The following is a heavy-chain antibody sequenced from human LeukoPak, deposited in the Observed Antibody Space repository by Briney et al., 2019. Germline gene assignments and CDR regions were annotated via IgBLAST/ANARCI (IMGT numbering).Heavy chain of an antibody. V-gene: IGHV4-59*12. J-gene: IGHJ5*02. Sequence: SETLSLTCTVSGGSISSYYWSWIRQPPGKGLEWIGYIYYSGSTNYNPSLKSRVTISVDTSKNQFSLKLSSVTAADTAVYYCARDGITMVRGVIIGNWFDPWGQGTLVTVSS. CDR1: GGSISSYY. D-gene: IGHD3-10*01. CDR3: ARDGITMVRGVIIGNWFDP. CDR2: IYYSGST.